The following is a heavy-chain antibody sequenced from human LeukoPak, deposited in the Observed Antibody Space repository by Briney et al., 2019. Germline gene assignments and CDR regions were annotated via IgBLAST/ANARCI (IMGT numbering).Heavy chain of an antibody. V-gene: IGHV4-39*07. Sequence: SETLSLTCTVSGGSISSSSYYWGWIRQPPGKGLEWIGSIYYSGSTYYNPSLKSRVTISVDTSKNQFSLKLSSVTAADTAVYYCARSKGVMDVWGKGTTVTVSS. CDR3: ARSKGVMDV. D-gene: IGHD2-8*01. CDR1: GGSISSSSYY. CDR2: IYYSGST. J-gene: IGHJ6*03.